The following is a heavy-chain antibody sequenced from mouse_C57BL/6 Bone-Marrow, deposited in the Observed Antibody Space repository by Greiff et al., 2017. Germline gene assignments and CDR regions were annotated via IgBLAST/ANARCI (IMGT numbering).Heavy chain of an antibody. Sequence: QVQLQQPGAELVRPGTSVKLSCKASGYTFTSYWMHWVKQRPGQGLEWIGVIDPSDSYTNYNQKFKGKATLTVDTSSSTAYMQLSSLTSEDSAVYYCASPRLLVMDYWGQGTSVTVSS. CDR3: ASPRLLVMDY. D-gene: IGHD2-10*01. CDR1: GYTFTSYW. CDR2: IDPSDSYT. J-gene: IGHJ4*01. V-gene: IGHV1-59*01.